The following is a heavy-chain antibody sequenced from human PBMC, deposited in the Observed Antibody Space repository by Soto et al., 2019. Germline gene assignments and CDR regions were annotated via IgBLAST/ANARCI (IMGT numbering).Heavy chain of an antibody. CDR3: ASWRSYSGSYCFDY. CDR2: VVPMYDSV. CDR1: GGTFNSYT. J-gene: IGHJ4*02. V-gene: IGHV1-69*06. Sequence: SVKVSCKASGGTFNSYTINWVRQAPGRGLEWVGQVVPMYDSVNYAENFQGRVTITADKSTKTAYMELTSLRSEDTALYFCASWRSYSGSYCFDYWGQGTLVTVSS. D-gene: IGHD1-26*01.